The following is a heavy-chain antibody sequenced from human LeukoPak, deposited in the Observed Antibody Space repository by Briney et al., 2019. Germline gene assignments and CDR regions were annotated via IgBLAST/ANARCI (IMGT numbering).Heavy chain of an antibody. V-gene: IGHV3-30*18. D-gene: IGHD1-26*01. Sequence: GGSLRLSCAPSGFTFSSYGMHWVRQAPGKGLGWGAVISYDGSNKYYADSVKGRFTISRDNSKNSLYLQMNSLRAEDTAVYYCAKEVGMVQWELGYDYFGYWGKGILVTVCS. J-gene: IGHJ4*02. CDR2: ISYDGSNK. CDR1: GFTFSSYG. CDR3: AKEVGMVQWELGYDYFGY.